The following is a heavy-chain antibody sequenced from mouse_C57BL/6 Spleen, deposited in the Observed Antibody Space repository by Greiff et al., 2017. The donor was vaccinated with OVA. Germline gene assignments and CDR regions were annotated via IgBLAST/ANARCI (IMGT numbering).Heavy chain of an antibody. V-gene: IGHV7-3*01. CDR1: GFTFTDYY. D-gene: IGHD1-1*01. Sequence: EVQLQESGGGLVQPGGSLSLSCAASGFTFTDYYMSWVRQPPGKALEWLGFIRNKANGYTTEYSASVKGRFTISRDNSQSILYLQMNALRAEDSATCYCARSDYDDSSYWYFDVWGTGTTVTVSS. J-gene: IGHJ1*03. CDR2: IRNKANGYTT. CDR3: ARSDYDDSSYWYFDV.